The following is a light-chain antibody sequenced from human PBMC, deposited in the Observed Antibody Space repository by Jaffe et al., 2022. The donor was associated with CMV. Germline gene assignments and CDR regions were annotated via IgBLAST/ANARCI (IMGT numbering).Light chain of an antibody. CDR3: QQYADSPFT. J-gene: IGKJ2*01. V-gene: IGKV3-20*01. CDR1: QSISDNY. CDR2: GAS. Sequence: EIVLTQSPGTLSLSPGERATLSCRASQSISDNYVAWYQQKTGQPPRLLIYGASSRATGIPNRFSGRGSGTDFTLTLSRLEPEDFAVYFCQQYADSPFTFGQGTKLEIK.